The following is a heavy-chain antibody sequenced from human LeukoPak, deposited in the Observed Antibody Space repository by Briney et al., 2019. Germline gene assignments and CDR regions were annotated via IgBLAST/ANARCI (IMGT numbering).Heavy chain of an antibody. CDR1: GFTFGDYA. J-gene: IGHJ4*02. CDR2: IRSKAYGGTT. CDR3: SRAGYELDFDY. Sequence: GGSPRLSCTASGFTFGDYAMSWVRQAPGKGLEWVGFIRSKAYGGTTEYAASVKGRFTISRDDSKSIAYLQMNSLKTEDTAVYYCSRAGYELDFDYWGQGTLATVSS. D-gene: IGHD5-12*01. V-gene: IGHV3-49*04.